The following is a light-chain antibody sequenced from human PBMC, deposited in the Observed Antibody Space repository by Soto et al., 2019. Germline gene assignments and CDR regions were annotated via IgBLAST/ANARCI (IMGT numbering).Light chain of an antibody. J-gene: IGKJ4*01. V-gene: IGKV3-20*01. CDR1: QSVNNNF. CDR2: GAS. Sequence: IVLTQSPGTLSLSPGEGATLACRARQSVNNNFLAWYQQKPGQAPSLLIYGASSRATGIPDRFSGSGSGTDLTLTISRLEPEDFAVFYCQQYASLPLTFGGGSKVEIK. CDR3: QQYASLPLT.